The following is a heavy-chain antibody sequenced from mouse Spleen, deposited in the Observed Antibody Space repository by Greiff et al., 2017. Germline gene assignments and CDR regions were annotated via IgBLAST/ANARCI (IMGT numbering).Heavy chain of an antibody. CDR2: IDPSDSYT. CDR1: GYTFTSYW. D-gene: IGHD2-14*01. CDR3: ARGRYDSGDFDV. Sequence: QVQLQQPGAELVRPGTSVKLSCKASGYTFTSYWMHWVKQRPGQGLEWIGVIDPSDSYTNYNQKFKGKATLTVDTSSSTAYMQLSSLTSEDSAVYYCARGRYDSGDFDVWGAGTTVTVSS. V-gene: IGHV1-59*01. J-gene: IGHJ1*01.